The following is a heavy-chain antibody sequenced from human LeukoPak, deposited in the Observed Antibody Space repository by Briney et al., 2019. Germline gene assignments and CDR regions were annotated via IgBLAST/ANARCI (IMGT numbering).Heavy chain of an antibody. Sequence: SETLSLTCTVSGGSISSSSYYWGWLRQPPGKGLEWIGSIYYSGSTYYNPSLKSRVTISVDTSKNQFSLKLSSVTAADTAVYYCAGYCSSTSCSHYYYGMDVWGQGTTVTASS. CDR2: IYYSGST. CDR3: AGYCSSTSCSHYYYGMDV. V-gene: IGHV4-39*01. J-gene: IGHJ6*02. CDR1: GGSISSSSYY. D-gene: IGHD2-2*01.